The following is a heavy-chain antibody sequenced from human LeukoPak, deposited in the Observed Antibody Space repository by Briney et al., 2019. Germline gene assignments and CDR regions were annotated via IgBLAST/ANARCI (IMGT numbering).Heavy chain of an antibody. CDR1: GYTFTAYY. J-gene: IGHJ4*02. D-gene: IGHD5-18*01. CDR2: INPNTEDT. CDR3: ARSADGYTCGHFDF. V-gene: IGHV1-2*02. Sequence: ASVKVSCKASGYTFTAYYMHWVRQAPGQGLEWMGWINPNTEDTNYAQNFQGRVTMNRDTSISTAYMELSSLRSDDTAVYYCARSADGYTCGHFDFWGQGTLVTVSS.